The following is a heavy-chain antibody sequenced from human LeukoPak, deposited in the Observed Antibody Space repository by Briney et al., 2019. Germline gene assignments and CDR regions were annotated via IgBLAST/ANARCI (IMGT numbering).Heavy chain of an antibody. J-gene: IGHJ4*02. CDR1: GYTFTSYA. CDR2: INAGNGNT. CDR3: ARTEWELLWYFDY. V-gene: IGHV1-3*01. D-gene: IGHD1-26*01. Sequence: ASVKVSCKASGYTFTSYAMHWVRQAPGQRLEWMGWINAGNGNTKYLQKFQGRVTITRDTSASTAYMELSSLRSEDTAVYYRARTEWELLWYFDYWGQGTLVTVSS.